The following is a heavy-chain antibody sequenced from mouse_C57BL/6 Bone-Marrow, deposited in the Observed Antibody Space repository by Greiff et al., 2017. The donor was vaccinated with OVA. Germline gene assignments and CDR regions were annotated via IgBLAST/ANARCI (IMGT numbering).Heavy chain of an antibody. V-gene: IGHV1-26*01. CDR1: GYTFTDYY. CDR3: ARSPLLWAWFAY. CDR2: INPNNGGT. D-gene: IGHD1-1*02. J-gene: IGHJ3*01. Sequence: VQLQQSGPELVKPGASVKISCKASGYTFTDYYMNWVKQSHGKSLEWIGDINPNNGGTSYNQKFKGKATLTVDKSSSTAYMELRSLTSEDSAVYYCARSPLLWAWFAYWGQGTLVTVSA.